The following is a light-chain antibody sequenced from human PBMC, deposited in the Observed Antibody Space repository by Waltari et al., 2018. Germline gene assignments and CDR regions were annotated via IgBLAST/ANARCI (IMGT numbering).Light chain of an antibody. CDR2: GAS. J-gene: IGKJ1*01. CDR3: QHYLRLPVT. CDR1: QSVSRA. V-gene: IGKV3-20*01. Sequence: EIVLTQSPGTLSLSLGERATVSCRASQSVSRALAWYQQKPGQAPRLLIYGASTRATGIPDRLSGSGSGTDFSRTISRLEPDDFAVYYCQHYLRLPVTFGQGTTVEI.